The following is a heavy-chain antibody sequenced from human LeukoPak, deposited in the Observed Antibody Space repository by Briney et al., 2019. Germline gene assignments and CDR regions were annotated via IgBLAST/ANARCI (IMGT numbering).Heavy chain of an antibody. CDR1: GGSISSYY. D-gene: IGHD2-15*01. J-gene: IGHJ5*02. Sequence: PSETLSLTCTVSGGSISSYYWSWIRQPPGKGLEWIGEINHSGSTNYNPSLKSRVTISVDTSKNQFSLKLSSVTAADTAVYYCARGAMSGYCSGGSCYSGSWYFRGWFDPWGQGTLVTVSS. CDR3: ARGAMSGYCSGGSCYSGSWYFRGWFDP. V-gene: IGHV4-34*01. CDR2: INHSGST.